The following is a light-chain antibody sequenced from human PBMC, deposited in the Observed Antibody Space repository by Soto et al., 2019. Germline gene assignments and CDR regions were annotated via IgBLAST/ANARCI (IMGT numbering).Light chain of an antibody. CDR1: QSVASNS. CDR2: GAS. J-gene: IGKJ2*01. CDR3: QNYDSSPYT. V-gene: IGKV3-20*01. Sequence: ETVLTQSPGTLSLSPGETATLSCRASQSVASNSLAWYQQKPGQAPRLLVYGASGRATDIPDRFSGRGSGTDFTLTINRLEPEDFAVYYCQNYDSSPYTFVQGTKLEIK.